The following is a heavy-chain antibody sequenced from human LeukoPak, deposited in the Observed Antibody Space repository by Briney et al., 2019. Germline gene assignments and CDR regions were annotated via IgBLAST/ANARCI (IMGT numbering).Heavy chain of an antibody. CDR1: GFTFSDYY. J-gene: IGHJ6*02. V-gene: IGHV3-11*05. CDR3: AREGQQSYGMDV. Sequence: PGGSLRLSCAASGFTFSDYYMSWIRQAPGKGLEWVSYISSSSSSTNYADSVKGRFTISRDDATNSLYLQMNSLRIEDTAVYYCAREGQQSYGMDVWGQGTTVTVSS. CDR2: ISSSSSST. D-gene: IGHD6-13*01.